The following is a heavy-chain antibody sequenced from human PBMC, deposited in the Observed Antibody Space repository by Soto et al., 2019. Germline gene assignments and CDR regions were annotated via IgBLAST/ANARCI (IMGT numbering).Heavy chain of an antibody. CDR3: ARADKAVAGTGRYYYYYGMDV. D-gene: IGHD6-19*01. V-gene: IGHV1-3*01. CDR1: GYTFTSYA. Sequence: ASVKVSCKASGYTFTSYAMHWVRQAPGQRLEWMGWINAGNGNTKYSQKFQGRVTITRDTSASTAYMELSSLRSEDTAVYYCARADKAVAGTGRYYYYYGMDVWGQGTTVTVSS. J-gene: IGHJ6*02. CDR2: INAGNGNT.